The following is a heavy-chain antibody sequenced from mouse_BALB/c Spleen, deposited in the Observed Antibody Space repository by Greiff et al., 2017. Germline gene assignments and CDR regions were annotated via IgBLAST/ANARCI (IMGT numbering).Heavy chain of an antibody. J-gene: IGHJ4*01. CDR1: GFNIKDTY. Sequence: VQLQQSGAELVKPGASVKLSCTASGFNIKDTYMHWVKQRPEQGLEWIGRIDPANGNTKYDPKFQGKATITADTSSNTAYLQLSSLTSEDTAVYYCARGLLQGYYAMDYWGQGTSVTVSS. D-gene: IGHD2-3*01. CDR3: ARGLLQGYYAMDY. CDR2: IDPANGNT. V-gene: IGHV14-3*02.